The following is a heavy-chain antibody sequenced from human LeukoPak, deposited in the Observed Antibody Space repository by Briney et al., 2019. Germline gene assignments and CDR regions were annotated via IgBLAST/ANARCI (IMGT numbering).Heavy chain of an antibody. D-gene: IGHD6-13*01. Sequence: GGSLRLSCAASGFTFSNYWMNWVGQAPGKGLEWVSYISSSSSTVYYADSVKGRFTISRDNAENSLYLQMNSLRAEDTAVYYCAREGYSPYWGQGTLVTVSS. CDR1: GFTFSNYW. CDR2: ISSSSSTV. J-gene: IGHJ4*02. V-gene: IGHV3-48*01. CDR3: AREGYSPY.